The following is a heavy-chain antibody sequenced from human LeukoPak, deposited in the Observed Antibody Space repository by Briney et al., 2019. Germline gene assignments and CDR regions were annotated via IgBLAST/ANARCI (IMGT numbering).Heavy chain of an antibody. CDR3: ARGALSSTGYYYYYYMDV. V-gene: IGHV4-59*01. Sequence: SETLSLTCTVSGGSISSYYWSWIRQPPGKGLEWIGYIYYSGSTNYNPSLKSRVTISVDTSKNQFSLKLSSVTAADTAVYYCARGALSSTGYYYYYYMDVWGKGTTVTVSS. CDR2: IYYSGST. D-gene: IGHD2-2*01. J-gene: IGHJ6*03. CDR1: GGSISSYY.